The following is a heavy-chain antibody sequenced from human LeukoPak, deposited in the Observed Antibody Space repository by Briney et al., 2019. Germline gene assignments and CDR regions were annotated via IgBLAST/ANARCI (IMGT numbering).Heavy chain of an antibody. Sequence: GASVKVSCKASGYTFTGYFMHWVRQAPGQGLEWMGWINPNSGGTNYAQKFQGRVTMTRDTSISTAYMELSRLRSDDAAVYYCARYEQQLETLDYWGQGTLVTVPS. V-gene: IGHV1-2*02. J-gene: IGHJ4*02. CDR2: INPNSGGT. CDR3: ARYEQQLETLDY. CDR1: GYTFTGYF. D-gene: IGHD6-13*01.